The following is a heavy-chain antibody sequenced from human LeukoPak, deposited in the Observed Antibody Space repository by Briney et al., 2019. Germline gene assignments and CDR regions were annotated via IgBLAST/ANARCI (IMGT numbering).Heavy chain of an antibody. D-gene: IGHD3-22*01. CDR2: INHSGST. V-gene: IGHV4-34*01. CDR3: ARAHYYDSRKIDY. CDR1: GGSFSGYY. Sequence: SETLSLTCAVYGGSFSGYYWSWIRQPPGKGLEWIGEINHSGSTNYNPSLKSRVTISVDTSKNQFSLKLSSVTAADTAVYYCARAHYYDSRKIDYWGQGTLVTVSS. J-gene: IGHJ4*02.